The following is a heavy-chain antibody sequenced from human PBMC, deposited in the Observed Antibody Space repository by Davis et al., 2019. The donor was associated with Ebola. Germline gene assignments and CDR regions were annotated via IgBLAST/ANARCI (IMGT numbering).Heavy chain of an antibody. CDR2: IKSKTDGGTT. J-gene: IGHJ4*02. Sequence: GESLKISCAASGFTFSNAWMSWVRQAPGKGLEWVGRIKSKTDGGTTDYAAPVKGRFTISRDDSKNTLYLQMNSLKTEDTAVYYCTTETAGYYSFFDYWGQGTLVTVSS. D-gene: IGHD1-26*01. V-gene: IGHV3-15*01. CDR1: GFTFSNAW. CDR3: TTETAGYYSFFDY.